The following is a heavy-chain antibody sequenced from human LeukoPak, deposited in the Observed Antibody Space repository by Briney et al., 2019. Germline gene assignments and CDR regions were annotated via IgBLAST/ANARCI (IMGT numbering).Heavy chain of an antibody. V-gene: IGHV4-34*01. Sequence: PSETLSLTCAVYGGSFSGYYWSWIRQPPGKGLEWIGEINHSGSTNYNPSLKSRVTISVDTSKNQFSLKLSSVTAADTAVYYCARGVPVVGFDPWGQGTLVTVSS. CDR1: GGSFSGYY. CDR3: ARGVPVVGFDP. D-gene: IGHD3-10*01. CDR2: INHSGST. J-gene: IGHJ5*02.